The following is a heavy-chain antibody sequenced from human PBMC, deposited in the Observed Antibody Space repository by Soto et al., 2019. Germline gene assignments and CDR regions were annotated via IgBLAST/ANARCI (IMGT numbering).Heavy chain of an antibody. J-gene: IGHJ4*02. V-gene: IGHV4-31*03. Sequence: SETLSLTCTVSGGSISSGGYYWSWIRQHPGKGLEWIGYIYYSGSTYYNPSLKSRVTISVATSKNQFSLKLSSVTAADTAVYYCARTYGDYCFDYWGQGTLVTVSS. D-gene: IGHD4-17*01. CDR1: GGSISSGGYY. CDR3: ARTYGDYCFDY. CDR2: IYYSGST.